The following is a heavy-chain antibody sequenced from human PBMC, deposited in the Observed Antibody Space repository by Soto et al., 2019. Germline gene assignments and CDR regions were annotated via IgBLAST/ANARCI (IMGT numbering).Heavy chain of an antibody. CDR2: IYPGDSDT. Sequence: GESLKISCKGSGYSFTSYWIGWVRQMPGKDLEWMGIIYPGDSDTRYSPTFQGQVTISADKSISTAYLQWSSLKASDTAMYYCARSPFGRLRRGPTVGNYCMDVWGQGTTVTVFS. J-gene: IGHJ6*02. V-gene: IGHV5-51*01. CDR3: ARSPFGRLRRGPTVGNYCMDV. D-gene: IGHD6-25*01. CDR1: GYSFTSYW.